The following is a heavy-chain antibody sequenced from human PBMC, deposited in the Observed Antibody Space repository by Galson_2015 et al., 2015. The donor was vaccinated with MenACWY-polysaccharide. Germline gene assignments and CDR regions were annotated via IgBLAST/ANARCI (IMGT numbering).Heavy chain of an antibody. Sequence: SLRLSCAASEFTFSSYAMSWVRQAPGKGLEWVSTISNTGGTTYYADSVQGRFTISRDNSKNTLYLQMSSLRAEDTAVYYCAKTGVYYGSGSNYNGPPNWFDPWGQGTLVTVSS. V-gene: IGHV3-23*01. J-gene: IGHJ5*02. CDR1: EFTFSSYA. CDR3: AKTGVYYGSGSNYNGPPNWFDP. CDR2: ISNTGGTT. D-gene: IGHD3-10*01.